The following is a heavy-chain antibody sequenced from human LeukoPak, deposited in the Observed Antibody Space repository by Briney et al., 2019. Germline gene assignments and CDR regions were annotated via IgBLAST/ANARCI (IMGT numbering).Heavy chain of an antibody. CDR1: GGSITSTNY. V-gene: IGHV4-4*02. Sequence: SETLSLTCGVAGGSITSTNYWTWVRQPPGKGLEWIGEVNLQGSTNYNPSLMGRVAISVDMSENHISLQLTSVTAADTAVYYCAREGGPYRPLDYSGQGTLVTVSS. CDR2: VNLQGST. J-gene: IGHJ4*02. CDR3: AREGGPYRPLDY.